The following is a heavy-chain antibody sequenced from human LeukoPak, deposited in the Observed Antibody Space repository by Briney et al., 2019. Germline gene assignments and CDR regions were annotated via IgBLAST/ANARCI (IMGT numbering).Heavy chain of an antibody. Sequence: GGSLRLSCAASGFTFSDYYMSWIRQAPGKGLEWVSYISSSSGYTNYADSVKGRFTISRDNAKNSLYLQMNSLRAEDTAVYYCARARRAEYYYGSGSPLDYWGQGTLVTVSS. V-gene: IGHV3-11*05. CDR3: ARARRAEYYYGSGSPLDY. CDR1: GFTFSDYY. CDR2: ISSSSGYT. D-gene: IGHD3-10*01. J-gene: IGHJ4*02.